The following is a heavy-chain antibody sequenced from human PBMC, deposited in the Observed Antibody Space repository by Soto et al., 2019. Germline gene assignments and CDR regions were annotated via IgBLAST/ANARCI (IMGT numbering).Heavy chain of an antibody. D-gene: IGHD3-10*01. V-gene: IGHV1-2*04. CDR3: ATSSQRGATGHYYGMDV. CDR1: GYSFTDYY. CDR2: INPNSGDT. J-gene: IGHJ6*02. Sequence: QVQLVQSGAEVKKPGASMKISCKASGYSFTDYYIHWVRQAPGQGLEWMGWINPNSGDTNYAQRFQGWVTMTRDTSITTAYMDLSRLKSDITAVYYCATSSQRGATGHYYGMDVWGQGTSVTVSS.